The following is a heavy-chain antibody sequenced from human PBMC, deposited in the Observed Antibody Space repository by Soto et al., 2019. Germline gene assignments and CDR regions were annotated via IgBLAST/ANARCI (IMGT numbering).Heavy chain of an antibody. Sequence: PGGSVRLSCSASGFTFSVHYMSWIRQAPGKGLEWLSHIGNGDETIKYADSVKGRFTISRDNVQNSLYLQMNSLRAEDTAVYYCARNRPGYYFDSWGQGTPVTVSS. CDR2: IGNGDETI. J-gene: IGHJ4*02. CDR1: GFTFSVHY. CDR3: ARNRPGYYFDS. V-gene: IGHV3-11*04.